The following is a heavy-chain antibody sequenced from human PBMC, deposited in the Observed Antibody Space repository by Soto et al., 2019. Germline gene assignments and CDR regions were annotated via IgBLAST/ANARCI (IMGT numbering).Heavy chain of an antibody. CDR2: MNPNSGTT. V-gene: IGHV1-8*02. CDR3: ALGPRGSLAFDY. Sequence: ASVRVSCKASGGTFSSSAISWVRQAPGQGLEWMGGMNPNSGTTTYAQKFQGRVTMTRNTSISTAYMELSSLRSEDTAVYYCALGPRGSLAFDYWGQGTLVTVSS. J-gene: IGHJ4*02. D-gene: IGHD3-16*01. CDR1: GGTFSSSA.